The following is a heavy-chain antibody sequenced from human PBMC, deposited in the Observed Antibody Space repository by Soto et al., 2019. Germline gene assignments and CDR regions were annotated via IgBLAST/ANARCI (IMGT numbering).Heavy chain of an antibody. CDR3: ARHVGLYNSNGMDV. CDR1: GASISNTDYY. J-gene: IGHJ6*02. V-gene: IGHV4-39*01. Sequence: PSATLSLTCTVSGASISNTDYYWGWIRPPPGKGLEWIGSIYSTGSTYYNPSLKSRVTISVDTSKNQFSLKLTSVTAADTAVYSCARHVGLYNSNGMDVWGQGTTVTVSS. CDR2: IYSTGST. D-gene: IGHD1-20*01.